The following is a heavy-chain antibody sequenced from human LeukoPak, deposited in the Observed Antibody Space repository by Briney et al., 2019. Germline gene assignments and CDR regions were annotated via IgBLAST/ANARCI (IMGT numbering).Heavy chain of an antibody. CDR1: TSSNYY. D-gene: IGHD4/OR15-4a*01. CDR3: ARRAGAYSHPYDY. V-gene: IGHV3-23*01. CDR2: LSGSGGST. J-gene: IGHJ4*02. Sequence: TSSNYYWGWVRQAPGKGLEWVSALSGSGGSTYYADSVKGRFTISRDNSKNTLYLQMNSLRDEDTAVYYCARRAGAYSHPYDYWGQGTLVTVSS.